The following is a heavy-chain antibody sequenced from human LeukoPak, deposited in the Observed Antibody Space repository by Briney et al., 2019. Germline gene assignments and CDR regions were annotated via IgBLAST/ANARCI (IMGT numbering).Heavy chain of an antibody. J-gene: IGHJ6*03. Sequence: ASVKVSCKASGYTFTSYGISWVRQAPGQGLEWMGWISAYNGNTNYAQKLQGRVTMTEDTSTDTAYMELSSLRSEDTAVYYCATGPLGYSSSESLVRRGNYYYYMDVWGKGTTVTVSS. V-gene: IGHV1-18*01. D-gene: IGHD6-6*01. CDR1: GYTFTSYG. CDR3: ATGPLGYSSSESLVRRGNYYYYMDV. CDR2: ISAYNGNT.